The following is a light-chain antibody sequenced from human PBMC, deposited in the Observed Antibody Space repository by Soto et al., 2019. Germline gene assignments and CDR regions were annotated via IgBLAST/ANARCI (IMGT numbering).Light chain of an antibody. CDR1: QTISSY. CDR2: DAS. CDR3: QQSYSTHSIT. V-gene: IGKV1-39*01. Sequence: DIPMTQSPSSLAASLRDRITMTCRASQTISSYFTWYQQQPGKAPKLLIHDASSLQSGVPSRFSGSGSGTDFTLTISSLQPEDFATYYCQQSYSTHSITFGQGTRLEIK. J-gene: IGKJ5*01.